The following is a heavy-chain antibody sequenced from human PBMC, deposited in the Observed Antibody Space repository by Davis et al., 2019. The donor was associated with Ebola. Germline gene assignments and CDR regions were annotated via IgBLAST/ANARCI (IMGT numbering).Heavy chain of an antibody. CDR1: GGTFSTNG. CDR3: ARGEAVISAKGTHRQNWFDP. D-gene: IGHD3-16*01. Sequence: SVKVSCKASGGTFSTNGIGWVRQAPGEGLEWMGGNIPMFAIANYAQKFQGRVTITADESTTTAYMELSSLRSDDTAVYYCARGEAVISAKGTHRQNWFDPWGQGTLVTVSS. CDR2: NIPMFAIA. V-gene: IGHV1-69*13. J-gene: IGHJ5*02.